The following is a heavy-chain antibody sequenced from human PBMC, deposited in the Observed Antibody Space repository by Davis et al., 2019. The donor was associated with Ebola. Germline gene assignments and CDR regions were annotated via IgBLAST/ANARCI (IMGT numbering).Heavy chain of an antibody. V-gene: IGHV1-46*03. CDR1: GYTFTNYY. CDR2: INPHDGRT. J-gene: IGHJ3*02. D-gene: IGHD5-12*01. CDR3: TTPGGQDSGYDVFDI. Sequence: ASVKVSCKASGYTFTNYYIHCVRHAPAQELEWMGLINPHDGRTIYAQKFQGRVTVTSDTSTTTVYMDLSSLRSEDTALYYCTTPGGQDSGYDVFDIWGKGTMVTVSS.